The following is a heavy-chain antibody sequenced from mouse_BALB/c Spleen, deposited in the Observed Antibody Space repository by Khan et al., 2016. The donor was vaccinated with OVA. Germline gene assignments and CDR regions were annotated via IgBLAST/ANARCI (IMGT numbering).Heavy chain of an antibody. CDR1: GDSITSGY. Sequence: EVKLEESGPSLVKPSQTLSLTCSVTGDSITSGYWSWIRKFPGNKLEYMGYMIYTGYTDYNPSLKSRIAITRHTSKNQYYLQLNSVTAEDTATYYCARSTYRYAFAYGGQGTLVTVSA. CDR2: MIYTGYT. V-gene: IGHV3-8*02. J-gene: IGHJ3*01. D-gene: IGHD2-14*01. CDR3: ARSTYRYAFAY.